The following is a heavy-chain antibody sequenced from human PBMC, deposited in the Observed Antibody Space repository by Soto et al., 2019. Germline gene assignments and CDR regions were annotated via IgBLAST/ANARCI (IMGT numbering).Heavy chain of an antibody. CDR3: DNDVRYGPLDY. D-gene: IGHD2-15*01. V-gene: IGHV1-18*01. J-gene: IGHJ4*01. CDR1: GYTFVSYG. Sequence: QVQLVQSGAEVKKPGSSVKVSCKASGYTFVSYGITWVRQAPGQGLEWMGWINAYSGNTNYAQKLQGRLTMTTDTSTYTDYMELRSVESDVKSVSYWDNDVRYGPLDYWGQGTPVTVSS. CDR2: INAYSGNT.